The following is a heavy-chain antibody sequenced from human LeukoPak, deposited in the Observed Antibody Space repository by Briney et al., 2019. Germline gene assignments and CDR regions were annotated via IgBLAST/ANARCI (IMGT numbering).Heavy chain of an antibody. Sequence: GGSLRLFCAASGFTFSSYSMNWVSQAPGKGLEWVSYISSSGGTIYYTDSVKGQFTISRDNAKNSLYLQMNSLRAEDTAVYYCARGTYGDYYYWGQGTLVTVSS. J-gene: IGHJ4*02. D-gene: IGHD4-17*01. CDR3: ARGTYGDYYY. CDR2: ISSSGGTI. V-gene: IGHV3-48*04. CDR1: GFTFSSYS.